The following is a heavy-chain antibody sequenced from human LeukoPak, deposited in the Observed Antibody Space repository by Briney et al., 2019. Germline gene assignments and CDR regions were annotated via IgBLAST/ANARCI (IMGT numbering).Heavy chain of an antibody. V-gene: IGHV5-51*01. J-gene: IGHJ3*02. CDR1: GYSFTSYW. D-gene: IGHD6-6*01. Sequence: GESLKISCKGSGYSFTSYWIGWVRQMPGKGLEWMGIIYPGDSDTRYSPSFQGQVTISADKSISTAYLQWSSLRAEDTAVYYCATLAYSSSSGAFDIWGQGTMVTVSS. CDR2: IYPGDSDT. CDR3: ATLAYSSSSGAFDI.